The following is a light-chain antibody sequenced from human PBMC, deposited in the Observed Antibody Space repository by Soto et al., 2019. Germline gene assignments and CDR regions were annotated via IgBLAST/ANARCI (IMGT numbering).Light chain of an antibody. Sequence: QSALTQPASVSGSPGQSITISCTGTSSDVGGYKYVSWYQQHPGKAPKLMIYEVSNRPSGVSNRFSGSKSGNTASLTISGLQAEDEADYYCSSYTSNSTPYVFGTGTKVTVL. J-gene: IGLJ1*01. V-gene: IGLV2-14*01. CDR3: SSYTSNSTPYV. CDR2: EVS. CDR1: SSDVGGYKY.